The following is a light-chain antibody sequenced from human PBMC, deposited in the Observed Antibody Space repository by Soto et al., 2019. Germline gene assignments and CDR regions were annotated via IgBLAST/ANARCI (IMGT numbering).Light chain of an antibody. CDR3: QQYNSYSA. CDR2: DAS. J-gene: IGKJ1*01. V-gene: IGKV1-5*01. Sequence: NQVTHSPSPLSASLGNRVTNTCRARQSISSWLAWYQQKPGKAPKLLIYDASSLESGVPSRFSGSGSGTEFTLTISSLQPDDFATYYCQQYNSYSAFGQGTKV. CDR1: QSISSW.